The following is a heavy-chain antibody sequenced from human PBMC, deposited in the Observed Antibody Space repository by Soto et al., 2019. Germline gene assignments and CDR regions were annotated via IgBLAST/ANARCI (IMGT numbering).Heavy chain of an antibody. CDR3: VKDESINWYSGHFRH. CDR2: INWNSGSI. D-gene: IGHD6-13*01. V-gene: IGHV3-9*01. Sequence: SLRLYCAASGFPFDDYAMQWVRQVPGKGEEWVSGINWNSGSIGYADSVKGRFAISRDNAKNSLHLQMNSLRAEDTAFYYCVKDESINWYSGHFRHWGQGTLVTVSS. J-gene: IGHJ1*01. CDR1: GFPFDDYA.